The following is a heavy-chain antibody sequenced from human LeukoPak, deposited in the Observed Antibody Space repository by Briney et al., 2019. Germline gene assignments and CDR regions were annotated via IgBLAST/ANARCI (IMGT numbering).Heavy chain of an antibody. Sequence: GGSLRLSCAASGFTFSSYAMSWVRQAPGKGLEWVSGISWNSGSIGYADSVKGRFTISRDNAKNSLYLQMNSLRAEDTALYYCAKEASSGWYHIDYWGQGTLVTVSS. CDR3: AKEASSGWYHIDY. J-gene: IGHJ4*02. V-gene: IGHV3-9*01. CDR1: GFTFSSYA. CDR2: ISWNSGSI. D-gene: IGHD6-19*01.